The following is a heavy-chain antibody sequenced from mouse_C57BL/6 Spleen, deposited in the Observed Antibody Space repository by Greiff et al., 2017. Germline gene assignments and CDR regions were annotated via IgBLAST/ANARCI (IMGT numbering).Heavy chain of an antibody. CDR3: ASIYYDYDRGAMDY. V-gene: IGHV5-4*03. CDR1: GFTFSSYA. CDR2: ISDGGSYT. Sequence: EVKLMESGGGLVKPGGSLKLSCAASGFTFSSYAMSWVRQTPEKRLEWVATISDGGSYTYYPDNVKGRFTISRDNAKNNLYLHMSHLKSEDTAMYYCASIYYDYDRGAMDYWGQGTSVTVSS. D-gene: IGHD2-4*01. J-gene: IGHJ4*01.